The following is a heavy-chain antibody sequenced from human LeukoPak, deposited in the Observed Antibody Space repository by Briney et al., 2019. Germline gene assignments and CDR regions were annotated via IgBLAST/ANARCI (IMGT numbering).Heavy chain of an antibody. D-gene: IGHD3-22*01. V-gene: IGHV4-59*01. CDR1: GGSTSSYY. J-gene: IGHJ4*02. Sequence: SETLSLTCTVSGGSTSSYYWSWIRQPPGKGLEWIGYIYYSGSTNYNPSLKSRVTISVDTSKNQFSLKLSSVTAADTAVYYCARGAGLDYWGQGTLVTVSS. CDR2: IYYSGST. CDR3: ARGAGLDY.